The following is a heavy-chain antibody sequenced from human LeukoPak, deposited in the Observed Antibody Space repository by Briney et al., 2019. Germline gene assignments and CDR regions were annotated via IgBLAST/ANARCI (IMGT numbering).Heavy chain of an antibody. CDR3: ARLFGFAMVRGVIVGMDV. D-gene: IGHD3-10*01. J-gene: IGHJ6*02. CDR1: GYSISSGYY. V-gene: IGHV4-38-2*02. CDR2: IYHSGST. Sequence: PSETLSLTCTVSGYSISSGYYWGWIRQPPGKGLEWIGSIYHSGSTYYNPSLKSRVTISVDTSKNQFSLKLSSVTAADTAVYYCARLFGFAMVRGVIVGMDVWGQGTTVTVSS.